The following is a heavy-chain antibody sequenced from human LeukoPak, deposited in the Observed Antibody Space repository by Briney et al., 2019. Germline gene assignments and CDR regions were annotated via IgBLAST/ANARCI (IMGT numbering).Heavy chain of an antibody. CDR1: GYIFTSYW. D-gene: IGHD3-16*02. CDR3: ARLEEITFGGVIVIPEGY. Sequence: GESLQISCKGSGYIFTSYWISWVRQLPGKGLEWMGRIDPSDSYTNYSPSFQGHVTISADKSISTAYLQWSSLKASDTAMYYCARLEEITFGGVIVIPEGYWGQGTLVTVSS. V-gene: IGHV5-10-1*01. J-gene: IGHJ4*02. CDR2: IDPSDSYT.